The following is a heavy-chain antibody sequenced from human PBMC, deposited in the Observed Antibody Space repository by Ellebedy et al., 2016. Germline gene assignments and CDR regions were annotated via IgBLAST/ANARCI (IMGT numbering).Heavy chain of an antibody. D-gene: IGHD3-10*01. CDR3: ARGGLGASGNYYNFYSWFNP. CDR1: GFTLSSYV. V-gene: IGHV3-23*01. CDR2: SSGSGGDT. Sequence: GGSLRLSXAASGFTLSSYVMSWVRQAPGKGLEWVSASSGSGGDTYYADSVKGRFTISRDNSKNTLYLQMNSLRAEDTAVYHCARGGLGASGNYYNFYSWFNPWGQGTLVTVSP. J-gene: IGHJ5*02.